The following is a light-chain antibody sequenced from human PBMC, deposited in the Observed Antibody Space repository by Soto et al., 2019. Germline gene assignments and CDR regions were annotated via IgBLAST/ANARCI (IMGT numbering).Light chain of an antibody. Sequence: EIVLTQSPGTLSLSPGERATLSCRASQSVSSSYLAWYQQKPGQAPRLLIYGASSRATGIPDRFSGSGSGTDLPLTINRLEPEDCAVYYCQQYGRSPFTFGQGTRLEIK. CDR1: QSVSSSY. V-gene: IGKV3-20*01. J-gene: IGKJ5*01. CDR3: QQYGRSPFT. CDR2: GAS.